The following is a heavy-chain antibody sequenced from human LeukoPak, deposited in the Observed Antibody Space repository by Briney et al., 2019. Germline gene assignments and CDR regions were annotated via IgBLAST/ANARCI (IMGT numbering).Heavy chain of an antibody. Sequence: ASVKVSCKASGYTFTSYYMHWVRQAPGQGLEWMGIINPSGSSTSYAQKFQGRVTMTRDTSTSTVYMELSSLRSEDTAVYYCARFAYYYDSSGYRTYAFDIWGQGTMVTVSS. CDR2: INPSGSST. D-gene: IGHD3-22*01. V-gene: IGHV1-46*01. CDR1: GYTFTSYY. CDR3: ARFAYYYDSSGYRTYAFDI. J-gene: IGHJ3*02.